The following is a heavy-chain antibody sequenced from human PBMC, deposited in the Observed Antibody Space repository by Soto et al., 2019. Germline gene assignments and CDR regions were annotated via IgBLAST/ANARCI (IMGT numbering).Heavy chain of an antibody. Sequence: GGSLRLSCAASGFTFSSYWMSWVRQAPGKGLEWVANIKQDGSEKYYVDSVKGRFTISRDNAKNSLYLQMNSLRAEDTAVYYCARVGGAYNWNPWRAFDIWGQGTMVTVSS. V-gene: IGHV3-7*01. CDR3: ARVGGAYNWNPWRAFDI. CDR1: GFTFSSYW. CDR2: IKQDGSEK. J-gene: IGHJ3*02. D-gene: IGHD1-20*01.